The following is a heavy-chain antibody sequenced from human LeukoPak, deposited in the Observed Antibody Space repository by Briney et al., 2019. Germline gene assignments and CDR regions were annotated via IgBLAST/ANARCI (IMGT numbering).Heavy chain of an antibody. CDR1: GGSFSGYY. V-gene: IGHV4-34*01. D-gene: IGHD3-22*01. Sequence: SETLSLTCAVYGGSFSGYYWSWIRQPPGKGLGWIGEINHSGSTNYNPSLKSRVTISVDTSKNQFSLKLSSVTAADTAVYYCVAGSGYYDWFGPWGQGTLVTVSS. CDR2: INHSGST. CDR3: VAGSGYYDWFGP. J-gene: IGHJ5*02.